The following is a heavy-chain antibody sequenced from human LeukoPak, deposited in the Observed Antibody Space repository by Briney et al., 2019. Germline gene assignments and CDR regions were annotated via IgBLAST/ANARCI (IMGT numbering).Heavy chain of an antibody. D-gene: IGHD1-1*01. CDR1: GGSISSSSYY. V-gene: IGHV4-39*02. CDR2: IYYSGTT. J-gene: IGHJ6*03. Sequence: PSETLSLTWTLYGGSISSSSYYWGWIRQPPGKGLEWIGTIYYSGTTYYNPSLKSRVTISADTSKNHFSLKLSSVTAADTAVYYCARPGHSYYYMDVWGKGTTVTVSS. CDR3: ARPGHSYYYMDV.